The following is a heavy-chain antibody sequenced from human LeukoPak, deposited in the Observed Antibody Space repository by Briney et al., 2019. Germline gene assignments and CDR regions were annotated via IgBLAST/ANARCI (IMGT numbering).Heavy chain of an antibody. J-gene: IGHJ4*02. CDR1: GGSISSPGFY. CDR2: IYYSGST. D-gene: IGHD6-13*01. Sequence: SETLSLTCTVSGGSISSPGFYWSWIRQHPGKGLEWIGYIYYSGSTYYNPSPKSRVTISVDTSKNQFSLKLSSVTAADTAVYYCASRIPAAGPYFDYWGQGTLVTVSS. CDR3: ASRIPAAGPYFDY. V-gene: IGHV4-31*03.